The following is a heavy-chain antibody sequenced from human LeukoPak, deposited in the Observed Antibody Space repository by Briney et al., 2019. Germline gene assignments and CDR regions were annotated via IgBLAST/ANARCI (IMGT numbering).Heavy chain of an antibody. J-gene: IGHJ4*02. Sequence: SETLSLTCTVSDGSISSGSYYWSWIRQPAGKGLEWIGRIYTSGSTNYNPSLKSRVTISVDTSKNQFSLKLSSVTAADTAVYYCAREGVEDYWGQGTLVTVSS. CDR3: AREGVEDY. V-gene: IGHV4-61*02. D-gene: IGHD3-3*01. CDR1: DGSISSGSYY. CDR2: IYTSGST.